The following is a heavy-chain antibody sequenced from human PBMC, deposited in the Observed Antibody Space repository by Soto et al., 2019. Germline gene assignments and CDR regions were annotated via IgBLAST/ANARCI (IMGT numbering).Heavy chain of an antibody. CDR2: VSATAGTT. Sequence: GGSLRLSCAASGFPFSNYAMSWVRQAPGKGLEWVSLVSATAGTTYYTDSVRGRFTISRDNSRNTVYLQMNSLRADDTAVYYCAKDRLAGGFDYWGQGTLVTVSS. V-gene: IGHV3-23*01. CDR3: AKDRLAGGFDY. CDR1: GFPFSNYA. D-gene: IGHD3-16*01. J-gene: IGHJ4*02.